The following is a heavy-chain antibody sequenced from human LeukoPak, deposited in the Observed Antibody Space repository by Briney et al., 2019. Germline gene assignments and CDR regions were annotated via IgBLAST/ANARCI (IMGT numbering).Heavy chain of an antibody. CDR3: ARHPYPAAFDY. V-gene: IGHV4-34*01. Sequence: SETLSLTCAVYGGSFSGYYWSWIRQPPGKGLEWIGEINHSGSTNYNPSLKSRVTISVDTSKNQFSLKLSSVTAADTAVYYCARHPYPAAFDYWGQGTLVTVSS. CDR1: GGSFSGYY. J-gene: IGHJ4*02. CDR2: INHSGST. D-gene: IGHD6-25*01.